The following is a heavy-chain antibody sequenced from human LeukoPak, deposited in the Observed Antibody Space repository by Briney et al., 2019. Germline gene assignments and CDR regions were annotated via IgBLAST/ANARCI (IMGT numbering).Heavy chain of an antibody. CDR2: IYYSGST. Sequence: SETLPLTCTVSGGSISSYYWSWIRQPPGKGLEWIGYIYYSGSTNYNPSLKSRVTISVDTSKNHLSLKVSSVTAADTAVYYCARGASGTLYDAFDIWGQGTMVTVSS. V-gene: IGHV4-59*01. CDR1: GGSISSYY. J-gene: IGHJ3*02. D-gene: IGHD1-26*01. CDR3: ARGASGTLYDAFDI.